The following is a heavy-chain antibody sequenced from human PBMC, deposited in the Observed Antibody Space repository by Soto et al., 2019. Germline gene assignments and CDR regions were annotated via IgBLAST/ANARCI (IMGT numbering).Heavy chain of an antibody. V-gene: IGHV3-48*03. D-gene: IGHD6-13*01. CDR3: ARCSFSSTFLFYF. J-gene: IGHJ4*02. Sequence: PGGSLRLSGAASGFTVSSYEMNWVRQAPGKGLEWVSYISGSGNTIYYADSVKGRISISRDNAKNSLYLQMNSLRAEDTALYYCARCSFSSTFLFYFWGQGT. CDR1: GFTVSSYE. CDR2: ISGSGNTI.